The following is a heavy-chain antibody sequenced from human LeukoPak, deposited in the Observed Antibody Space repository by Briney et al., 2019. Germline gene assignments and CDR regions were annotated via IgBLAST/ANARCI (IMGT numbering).Heavy chain of an antibody. J-gene: IGHJ4*02. CDR2: INPSGGST. D-gene: IGHD3-10*01. Sequence: GASVKVSRKASGYTFTSYYMHWVRQAPGQGLEWMGIINPSGGSTSYAQKFQGRVTMTRDMSTSTVYMELSSLRSEDTAVYYCAREINNWITMVRGGFDYWGQGTLVTVSS. CDR3: AREINNWITMVRGGFDY. CDR1: GYTFTSYY. V-gene: IGHV1-46*01.